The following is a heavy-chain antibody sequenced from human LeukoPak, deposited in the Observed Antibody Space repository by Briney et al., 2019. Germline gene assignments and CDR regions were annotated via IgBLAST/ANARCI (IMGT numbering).Heavy chain of an antibody. CDR1: GFAFGEHG. J-gene: IGHJ4*02. V-gene: IGHV3-20*04. Sequence: GGSLRLSCTASGFAFGEHGMSWVRQVPGKGLEWVSGINWSGGSTGYADPLRGRFTISRDNAKNSLYLQMDSLRAEDTALYYCARVPITSPFYFDYWGQGTLVTVSS. CDR3: ARVPITSPFYFDY. CDR2: INWSGGST. D-gene: IGHD2-2*01.